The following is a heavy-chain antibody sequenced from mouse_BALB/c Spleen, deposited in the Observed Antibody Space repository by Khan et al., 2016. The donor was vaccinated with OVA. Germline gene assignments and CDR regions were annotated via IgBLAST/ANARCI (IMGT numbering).Heavy chain of an antibody. CDR3: VRDDGYSLFAY. V-gene: IGHV1S137*01. J-gene: IGHJ3*01. Sequence: QVRLQQSGPELVRPGVSVKISCKGPDYTFTDYPMHWVRQSHVKSIEWIGAVSTYYGNTNYNQKFKGKAIMNVDKSSSTAYMELARLTSEDSAIYYCVRDDGYSLFAYWGQGTLVTVSA. D-gene: IGHD2-3*01. CDR1: DYTFTDYP. CDR2: VSTYYGNT.